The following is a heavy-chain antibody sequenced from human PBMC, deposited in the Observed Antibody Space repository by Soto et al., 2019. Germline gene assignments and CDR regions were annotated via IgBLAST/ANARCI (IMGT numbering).Heavy chain of an antibody. CDR2: TYYRSKWYY. Sequence: SQTLSLTCVISGDSVSIYSGAWNWIRQSPSRGLEWLGRTYYRSKWYYDYAESVKSRIIISVDTSKNQFSLQLNSVTPEDAAVYYCATDPGYSLDYWGQGIQVTLSS. CDR1: GDSVSIYSGA. D-gene: IGHD5-12*01. J-gene: IGHJ4*02. CDR3: ATDPGYSLDY. V-gene: IGHV6-1*01.